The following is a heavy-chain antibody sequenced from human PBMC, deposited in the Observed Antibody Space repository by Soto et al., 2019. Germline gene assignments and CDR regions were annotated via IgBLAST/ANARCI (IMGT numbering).Heavy chain of an antibody. CDR2: INPSGGST. D-gene: IGHD3-10*01. J-gene: IGHJ6*02. CDR1: GYTFTSYY. V-gene: IGHV1-46*01. Sequence: QVQLMQSGAEVKKPGASVKVSCKASGYTFTSYYMHWVRQAPGQGLEWMGIINPSGGSTSYAQKFQGRVTMTRDTSTSTVYMELSRLRCEDTAVYYCARAGFRGMVRGVTPEYLGVWGQGTTVTVSS. CDR3: ARAGFRGMVRGVTPEYLGV.